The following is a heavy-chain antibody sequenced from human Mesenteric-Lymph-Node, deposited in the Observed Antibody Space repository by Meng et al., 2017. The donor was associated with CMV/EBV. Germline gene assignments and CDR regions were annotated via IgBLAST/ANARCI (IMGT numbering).Heavy chain of an antibody. CDR3: ARDPRGAPDYYFDY. CDR1: GYTFTGYY. CDR2: INPNTGGA. V-gene: IGHV1-2*02. D-gene: IGHD1-14*01. J-gene: IGHJ4*02. Sequence: AIGYTFTGYYMHWLRQVPGQGLEWMGWINPNTGGANYAQKFQGRVTMTRDTSISTAYMELSSLRSDDTAMYYCARDPRGAPDYYFDYWGQGTLVTVSS.